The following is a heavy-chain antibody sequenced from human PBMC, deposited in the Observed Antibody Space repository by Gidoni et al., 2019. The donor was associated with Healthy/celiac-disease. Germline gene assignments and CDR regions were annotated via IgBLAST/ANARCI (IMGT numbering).Heavy chain of an antibody. D-gene: IGHD6-13*01. CDR3: ARDGRQQLMIPYYYYGMDV. V-gene: IGHV1-69*14. J-gene: IGHJ6*02. CDR1: GVPFSIYA. CDR2: IIPIVGTA. Sequence: QVRLVQSGADGKQPVSSVKVSCKASGVPFSIYAIRWGRQAPGQGRGWMGGIIPIVGTANYEKKFQGRVTITADKSTSTAYMERSSLRSEDTAVYYCARDGRQQLMIPYYYYGMDVWGQGTTVTVSS.